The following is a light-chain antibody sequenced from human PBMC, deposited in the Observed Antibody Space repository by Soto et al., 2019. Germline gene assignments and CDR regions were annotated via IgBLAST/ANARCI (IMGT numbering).Light chain of an antibody. Sequence: EIVLTQSPGTLSLSPGERATLSCRASQSVSSSYLAWYQQKPGQAPRTLIYGASSRAIGIQDRFSGSGSGTDFTITISRLEPEDFAVYYCQQYGSSPWTFDQGTKVEIK. CDR3: QQYGSSPWT. J-gene: IGKJ1*01. V-gene: IGKV3-20*01. CDR2: GAS. CDR1: QSVSSSY.